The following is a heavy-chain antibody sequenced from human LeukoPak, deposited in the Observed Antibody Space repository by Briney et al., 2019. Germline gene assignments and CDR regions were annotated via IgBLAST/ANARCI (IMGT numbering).Heavy chain of an antibody. J-gene: IGHJ4*02. CDR2: ISCSGGTI. Sequence: GGSLRLSCAPSGFTFSSYGMLWVRQAPGKGLEWVSSISCSGGTIYYADSVKGRFTVSRDNSKNTLYLQMSSPGCEETAVYCCAKLLLRYFDWYFDYWGQGTLVTVSS. CDR1: GFTFSSYG. CDR3: AKLLLRYFDWYFDY. V-gene: IGHV3-23*01. D-gene: IGHD3-9*01.